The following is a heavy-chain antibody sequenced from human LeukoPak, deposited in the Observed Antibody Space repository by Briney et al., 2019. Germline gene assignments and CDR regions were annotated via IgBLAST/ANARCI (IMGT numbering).Heavy chain of an antibody. CDR3: SWSGEAD. V-gene: IGHV3-7*01. J-gene: IGHJ4*02. CDR2: IKEDGSER. CDR1: GFTLTHYN. Sequence: GGSLRLSCAASGFTLTHYNMNWVRQAPGKGLEWVADIKEDGSERYYVDSVKGRFTISRDKAKNSVFLQMNGLRAEDTAVYYCSWSGEADWGQGTLVTVSS. D-gene: IGHD1-26*01.